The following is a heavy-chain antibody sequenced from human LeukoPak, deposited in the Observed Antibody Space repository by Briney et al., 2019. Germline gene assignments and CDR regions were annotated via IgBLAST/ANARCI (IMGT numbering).Heavy chain of an antibody. J-gene: IGHJ4*02. CDR1: GYTFTGYY. D-gene: IGHD3-22*01. V-gene: IGHV1-2*02. CDR2: INPNSGGT. CDR3: ASGGESYYYDSSGPFGLPHY. Sequence: ASVKVSCKASGYTFTGYYMHRVRQAPGQGLEWMGWINPNSGGTNYAQKFQGRVTMTRDTSISTAYMELSRLRSDDTAVYYCASGGESYYYDSSGPFGLPHYWGQGTLVTVSS.